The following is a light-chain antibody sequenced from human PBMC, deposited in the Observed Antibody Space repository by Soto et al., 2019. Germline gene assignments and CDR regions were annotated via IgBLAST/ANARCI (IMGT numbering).Light chain of an antibody. CDR2: DAN. J-gene: IGLJ3*02. Sequence: QPALTQPRSVSGSPGQSVTISCTGTTGDVGAYNFVSWYQHHPGKAPKLIIYDANKRPSWVPDRFSASKSGNTASLTISGRQAGDEADYYCCTYAGSFRWAFSGGPQVT. V-gene: IGLV2-11*01. CDR3: CTYAGSFRWA. CDR1: TGDVGAYNF.